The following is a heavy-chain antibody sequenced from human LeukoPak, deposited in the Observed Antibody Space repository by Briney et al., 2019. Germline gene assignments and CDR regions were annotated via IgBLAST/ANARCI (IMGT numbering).Heavy chain of an antibody. CDR3: ARDHSTSYYGMDV. D-gene: IGHD6-13*01. CDR2: IYSSGST. CDR1: GGSISSCTFY. Sequence: SQTLSLTCTVSGGSISSCTFYWSWIRQPAGKGLESIGRIYSSGSTNYNPSLKSRVTISIDASKNQFSLKYSSVTAADSAVYYCARDHSTSYYGMDVWGQGTSVIVSS. V-gene: IGHV4-61*02. J-gene: IGHJ6*02.